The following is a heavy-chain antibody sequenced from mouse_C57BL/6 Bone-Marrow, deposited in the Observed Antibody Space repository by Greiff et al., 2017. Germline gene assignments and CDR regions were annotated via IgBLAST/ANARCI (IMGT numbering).Heavy chain of an antibody. D-gene: IGHD4-1*01. CDR3: EREDWDGDAMDY. V-gene: IGHV5-4*01. CDR1: GFTFSSYA. Sequence: EVKVVESGGGLVKPGGSLKLSCAASGFTFSSYAMSWVRQTPEKRLEWVATISDGGSYTYYPDNVKGRFTISRDNAKNNLYLQMSHLKSEDTAMFYCEREDWDGDAMDYWGQGTSVTVSS. CDR2: ISDGGSYT. J-gene: IGHJ4*01.